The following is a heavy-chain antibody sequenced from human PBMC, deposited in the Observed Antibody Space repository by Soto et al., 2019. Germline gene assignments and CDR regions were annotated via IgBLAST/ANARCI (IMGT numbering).Heavy chain of an antibody. CDR2: VYYSGST. CDR1: GGSISSYY. Sequence: SETLSLTCTVSGGSISSYYWSWIRQPPGKGLEWIGYVYYSGSTKYNPSLKSRVTISVDTSKHQFSLKLSSVTAADTAVYYCAKTSSSWYFYHLDSWGQGTLVTVSS. D-gene: IGHD6-13*01. J-gene: IGHJ4*02. V-gene: IGHV4-59*08. CDR3: AKTSSSWYFYHLDS.